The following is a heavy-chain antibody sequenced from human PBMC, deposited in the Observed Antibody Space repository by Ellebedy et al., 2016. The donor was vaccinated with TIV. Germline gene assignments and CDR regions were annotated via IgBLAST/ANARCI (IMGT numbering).Heavy chain of an antibody. CDR2: MNPNSGNT. CDR3: ARVLTD. CDR1: GYTLTELS. J-gene: IGHJ4*02. D-gene: IGHD2/OR15-2a*01. Sequence: ASVKVSCKVSGYTLTELSMHWVRQATGQGLEWMGWMNPNSGNTGYAQKFQGRVTMTRNTSISTAYMELSSLRSEDTAVYYCARVLTDWGQGTLVIVSS. V-gene: IGHV1-8*01.